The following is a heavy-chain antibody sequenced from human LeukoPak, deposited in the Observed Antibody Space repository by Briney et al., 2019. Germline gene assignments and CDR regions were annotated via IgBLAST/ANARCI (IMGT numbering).Heavy chain of an antibody. CDR1: GGSTSSGDYF. V-gene: IGHV4-30-4*01. J-gene: IGHJ4*02. CDR3: ARETVSGHFDS. Sequence: SETLSLTCTVSGGSTSSGDYFWSWIRQPPGQGLEWIGYIYYSGTTYYNPPLKSRVSISVDTSKNRFSLNLRSVSAADTAVYYCARETVSGHFDSWGQGTLVTVSS. CDR2: IYYSGTT. D-gene: IGHD6-19*01.